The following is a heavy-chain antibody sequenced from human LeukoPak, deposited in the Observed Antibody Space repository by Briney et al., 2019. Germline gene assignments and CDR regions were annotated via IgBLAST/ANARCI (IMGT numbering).Heavy chain of an antibody. J-gene: IGHJ4*02. Sequence: GGSLRLSCAASGFTFSSYAMSWVRQAPGKGLEWVSAISGSGGSTNYADSVKGRFTISRDNSKNTLYLQMNSLRAEDTAVYYCAKSSMTMVVKDCFDYWGQGTLVTVSS. CDR2: ISGSGGST. V-gene: IGHV3-23*01. CDR1: GFTFSSYA. D-gene: IGHD4-23*01. CDR3: AKSSMTMVVKDCFDY.